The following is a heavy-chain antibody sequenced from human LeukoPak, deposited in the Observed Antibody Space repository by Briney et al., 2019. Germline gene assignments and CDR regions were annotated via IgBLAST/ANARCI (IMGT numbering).Heavy chain of an antibody. Sequence: GGSLRLSCAASGFTFNNYWMDWVRQAPGKGLEWVSGISWNSGDIVYADSVKGRFTISRDNAKNSLYLQMNSLRAEDTAVYYCAELGITMIGGVWGKGTTVTISS. CDR3: AELGITMIGGV. CDR2: ISWNSGDI. V-gene: IGHV3-9*01. CDR1: GFTFNNYW. D-gene: IGHD3-10*02. J-gene: IGHJ6*04.